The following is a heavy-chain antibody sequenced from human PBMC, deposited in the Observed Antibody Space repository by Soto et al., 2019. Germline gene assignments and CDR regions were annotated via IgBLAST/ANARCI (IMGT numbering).Heavy chain of an antibody. CDR2: VIPILGKP. J-gene: IGHJ5*01. CDR1: GDIFKTYS. Sequence: QIQLVQSGAEVKKPGSSVKVSCKSSGDIFKTYSVSWLRQAPGQGLEWMGGVIPILGKPMYAQKFQDRLTITADESTRTVFMEFISLISDDTAVYFCARLWGIADHDSWGQGTRVIVSS. D-gene: IGHD6-13*01. CDR3: ARLWGIADHDS. V-gene: IGHV1-69*12.